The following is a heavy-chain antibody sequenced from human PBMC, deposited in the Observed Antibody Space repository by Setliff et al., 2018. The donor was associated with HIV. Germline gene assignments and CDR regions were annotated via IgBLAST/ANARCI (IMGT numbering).Heavy chain of an antibody. Sequence: RASVKVSCKASGGTLTTYGISWVRQAPGQGLEWMGQIIPIFGTTNYAQKFQGRVTITADESTSTAYMELSSLRAEDTAVYYCARDRTCSGGSCYGTWGQGTMVTVSS. CDR2: IIPIFGTT. CDR3: ARDRTCSGGSCYGT. V-gene: IGHV1-69*13. CDR1: GGTLTTYG. J-gene: IGHJ5*02. D-gene: IGHD2-15*01.